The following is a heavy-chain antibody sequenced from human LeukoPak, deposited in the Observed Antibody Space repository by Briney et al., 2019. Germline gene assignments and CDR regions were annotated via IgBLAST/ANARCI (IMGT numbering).Heavy chain of an antibody. CDR1: GFTFSSYS. CDR3: ARVPEWLGTYGMDV. Sequence: GGPLRLSCAASGFTFSSYSMNWVRQAPGKGLEWVSSISSSSSYIYYADSVKGRFTISRDNAKNSLYLQMNSLRAEDTAVYYCARVPEWLGTYGMDVWGQGTTVTVSS. V-gene: IGHV3-21*01. D-gene: IGHD6-19*01. CDR2: ISSSSSYI. J-gene: IGHJ6*02.